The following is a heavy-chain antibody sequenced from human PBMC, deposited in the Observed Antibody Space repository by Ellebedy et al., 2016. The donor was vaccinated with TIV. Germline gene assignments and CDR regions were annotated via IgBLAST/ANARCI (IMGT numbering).Heavy chain of an antibody. CDR2: IYWDDDK. CDR1: GFSLSTSGVG. Sequence: SGPTLVXPTQTLTLTCTFSGFSLSTSGVGVGWIRQPPGKALEWLALIYWDDDKRYSPSLKSRLTITKDTSKNQVVLTMTNMDPVDTATYYCAHEESSGWYKGKYDAFDIWGQGTMVTVSS. V-gene: IGHV2-5*02. D-gene: IGHD6-19*01. CDR3: AHEESSGWYKGKYDAFDI. J-gene: IGHJ3*02.